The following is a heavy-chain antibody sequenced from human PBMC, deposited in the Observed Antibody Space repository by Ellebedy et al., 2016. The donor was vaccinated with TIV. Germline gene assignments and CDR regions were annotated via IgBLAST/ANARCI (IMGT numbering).Heavy chain of an antibody. J-gene: IGHJ3*02. D-gene: IGHD2-15*01. Sequence: GESLKISCAASGFTFSSYSMNWVRQAPGKGLEWVSSIRGSSGYIYYADSVKGRFTISRDNARNSLYLQMNSLRAEDTAVYYCARCVVAHAAFDIWGQGTMVTVSS. CDR2: IRGSSGYI. V-gene: IGHV3-21*01. CDR3: ARCVVAHAAFDI. CDR1: GFTFSSYS.